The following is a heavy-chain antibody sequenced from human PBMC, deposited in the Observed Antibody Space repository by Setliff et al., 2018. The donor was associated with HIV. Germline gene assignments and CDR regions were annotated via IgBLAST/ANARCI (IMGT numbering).Heavy chain of an antibody. D-gene: IGHD4-17*01. CDR2: IHSSGAT. CDR1: GGSFSSTTYH. Sequence: SETLSLTCTVSGGSFSSTTYHWGWIRQPPGKGLEWIGSIHSSGATYYNTSLKSRVVMSVDSSRSRFSLKLRSVTASDTAVYYCARGMRDDYFLDWGQGTLVTVSS. CDR3: ARGMRDDYFLD. J-gene: IGHJ4*02. V-gene: IGHV4-39*01.